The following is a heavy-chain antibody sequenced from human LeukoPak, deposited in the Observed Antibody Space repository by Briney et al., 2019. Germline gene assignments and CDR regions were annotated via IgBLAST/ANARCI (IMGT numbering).Heavy chain of an antibody. CDR3: AKEILTGPYCGMDV. Sequence: GGSLRLSCAASGFTFSSYAMSWVRQDPGKGLEWVSAISGSGGSTYYVDSVKGRFTISRDNSKNTLCLQMNSLRAEDTALYYCAKEILTGPYCGMDVWGKGTTVTVSS. CDR1: GFTFSSYA. D-gene: IGHD3-9*01. CDR2: ISGSGGST. V-gene: IGHV3-23*01. J-gene: IGHJ6*04.